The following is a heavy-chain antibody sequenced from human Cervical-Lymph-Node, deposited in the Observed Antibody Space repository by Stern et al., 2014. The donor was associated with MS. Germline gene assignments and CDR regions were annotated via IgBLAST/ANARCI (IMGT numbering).Heavy chain of an antibody. J-gene: IGHJ6*02. V-gene: IGHV1-69*01. Sequence: QLVQSGAEVKKPGSSVKVSCTASGDTFINFGISWVRQAPGQGLEWMGGIIPLFGTTAYVGRFQGRVTITADESATTVYMELSSLRSEDTAVYYCARDNDDNGMDIWGQGTTVTVSS. CDR2: IIPLFGTT. D-gene: IGHD1-1*01. CDR1: GDTFINFG. CDR3: ARDNDDNGMDI.